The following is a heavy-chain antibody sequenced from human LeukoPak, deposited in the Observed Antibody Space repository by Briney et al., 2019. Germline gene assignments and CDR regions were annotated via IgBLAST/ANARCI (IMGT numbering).Heavy chain of an antibody. V-gene: IGHV3-23*01. CDR2: ISGSGGGT. CDR3: AKVGSGWYADFLDY. Sequence: GGSLRLSCAASGFTFSSYTMSWVRQAPGKGLEWVSAISGSGGGTYYADSVKGPFTISRDNSKNTVYLQMNSLRAEDTAVYYCAKVGSGWYADFLDYWGQGTLVTVSS. D-gene: IGHD6-13*01. J-gene: IGHJ4*02. CDR1: GFTFSSYT.